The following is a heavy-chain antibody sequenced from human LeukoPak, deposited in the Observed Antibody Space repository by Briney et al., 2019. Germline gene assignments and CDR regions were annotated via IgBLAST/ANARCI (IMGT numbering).Heavy chain of an antibody. V-gene: IGHV1-69*05. CDR3: ARNKLLVTPPDWFDP. CDR2: IIPIFGTA. Sequence: SAKVSCKASGGTFSSYAISWVRQAPGQGLEWMGGIIPIFGTANYAQKFQGRVTITTDESTSTAYMELSSLRSEDTAVYYCARNKLLVTPPDWFDPWGQGTLVTVSS. D-gene: IGHD3-3*01. CDR1: GGTFSSYA. J-gene: IGHJ5*02.